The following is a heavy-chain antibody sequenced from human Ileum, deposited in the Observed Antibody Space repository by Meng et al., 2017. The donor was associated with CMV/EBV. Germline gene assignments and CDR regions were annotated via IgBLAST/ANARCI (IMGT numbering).Heavy chain of an antibody. D-gene: IGHD7-27*01. J-gene: IGHJ2*01. V-gene: IGHV1-2*02. Sequence: QGQLVQSGAEVKKDGASVKVSCKASGYTFTGHYMHWIRQAPGQGLEWMGWINPNNGDTNYAQKFQGRVTMIRDTSISTAYMELSSLRSDDTAVYYCGLHWGSGWYFDLWGRGTLVTVSS. CDR1: GYTFTGHY. CDR3: GLHWGSGWYFDL. CDR2: INPNNGDT.